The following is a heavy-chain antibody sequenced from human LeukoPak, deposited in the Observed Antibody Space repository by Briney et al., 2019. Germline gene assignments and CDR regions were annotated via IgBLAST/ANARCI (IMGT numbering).Heavy chain of an antibody. Sequence: PGGTLRLSCAASGFTFSSYWMSWVRQAPGKGLEWVANIKQDGSEKYYVDSVKGRFTISRDNAKNSLYLQMNSLRAEDTAVYYCAREVSSALPGSWYFHYWAQGTLVTVSS. J-gene: IGHJ4*02. D-gene: IGHD1-1*01. V-gene: IGHV3-7*01. CDR1: GFTFSSYW. CDR3: AREVSSALPGSWYFHY. CDR2: IKQDGSEK.